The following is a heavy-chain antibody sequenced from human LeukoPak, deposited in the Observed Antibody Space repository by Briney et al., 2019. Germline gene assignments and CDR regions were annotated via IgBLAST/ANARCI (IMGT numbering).Heavy chain of an antibody. CDR3: ASTSGDSSGYCFDY. CDR2: IIPIFGTA. D-gene: IGHD3-22*01. CDR1: GYTFTSYG. V-gene: IGHV1-69*13. J-gene: IGHJ4*02. Sequence: SVKVSCKASGYTFTSYGISWVRQAPGQGLEWMGGIIPIFGTANYAQKFQGRVTITADESTSTAYMELSSLRSEDTAVYYCASTSGDSSGYCFDYWGQGTLVTVSS.